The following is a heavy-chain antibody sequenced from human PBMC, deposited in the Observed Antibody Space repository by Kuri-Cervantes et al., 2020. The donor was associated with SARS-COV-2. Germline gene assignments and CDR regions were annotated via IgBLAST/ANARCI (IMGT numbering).Heavy chain of an antibody. D-gene: IGHD2-2*01. Sequence: GGSLRLSCAASGFTFSSYAMHWVRQAPGKGLEWVAVISYDGSNKYYADSVKGRFTISRDNSKNTLYLQMNSLRAEDTAVYYCAREVVVPAAGFDPWGRGTLVTVSS. J-gene: IGHJ5*02. CDR1: GFTFSSYA. CDR2: ISYDGSNK. V-gene: IGHV3-30-3*01. CDR3: AREVVVPAAGFDP.